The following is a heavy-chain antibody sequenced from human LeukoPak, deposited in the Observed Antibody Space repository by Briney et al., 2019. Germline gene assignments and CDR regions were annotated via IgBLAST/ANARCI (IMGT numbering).Heavy chain of an antibody. CDR3: ATVTPVITMIVVVIGNYFDY. Sequence: GASVKVSCKVSGHTLTELSMHWVRQAPGKGLEWMGGFDPEDGETIYAQKFQGRVTMTEDTSTDTAYMELSSLRSEDTAVYYCATVTPVITMIVVVIGNYFDYWGQGTLVTVSS. CDR1: GHTLTELS. J-gene: IGHJ4*02. D-gene: IGHD3-22*01. CDR2: FDPEDGET. V-gene: IGHV1-24*01.